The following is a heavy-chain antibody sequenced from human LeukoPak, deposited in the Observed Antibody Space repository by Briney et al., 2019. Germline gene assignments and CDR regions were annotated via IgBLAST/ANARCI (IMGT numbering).Heavy chain of an antibody. CDR3: ARGTGYCLDP. V-gene: IGHV3-30*03. CDR1: GFTFSSYG. Sequence: GRSLRLSCAASGFTFSSYGMHWVRQAPGKGLEWVAVISYDGSNKYYADSVKGRFTISRDNSKNTLYLQMNSLRAEDTAVYYCARGTGYCLDPWGQGTLVTVSS. J-gene: IGHJ5*02. D-gene: IGHD2-2*03. CDR2: ISYDGSNK.